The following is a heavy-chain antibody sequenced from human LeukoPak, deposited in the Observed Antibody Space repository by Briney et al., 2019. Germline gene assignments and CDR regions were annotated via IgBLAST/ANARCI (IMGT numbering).Heavy chain of an antibody. CDR2: INHSGST. V-gene: IGHV4-34*01. CDR3: ARGRRICSSTSCYGYYFDY. J-gene: IGHJ4*02. D-gene: IGHD2-2*01. CDR1: GGSFSGYY. Sequence: SETLSLTCAVYGGSFSGYYWSWIRQPPGKGLEWIGEINHSGSTNYNPSLKSRVTISVDTSKNQFSLKLSSVTAADTAVYYCARGRRICSSTSCYGYYFDYWGQGTLVTVSS.